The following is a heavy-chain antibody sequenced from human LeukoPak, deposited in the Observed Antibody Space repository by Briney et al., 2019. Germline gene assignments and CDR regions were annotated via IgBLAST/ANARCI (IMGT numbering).Heavy chain of an antibody. CDR1: VHTFSSYS. V-gene: IGHV3-21*01. Sequence: GGSLRLSCAPSVHTFSSYSMNWVRQAPGKGLERVSSISSSSSYIYYADSVKGQFTIARDNAKNSLYLQMNRLRAEDTAVYYCAREDPREIVVSYWGQGTLVTVSS. CDR3: AREDPREIVVSY. CDR2: ISSSSSYI. D-gene: IGHD3-22*01. J-gene: IGHJ4*02.